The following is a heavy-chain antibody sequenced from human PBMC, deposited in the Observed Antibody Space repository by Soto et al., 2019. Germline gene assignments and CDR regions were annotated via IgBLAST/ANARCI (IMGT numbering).Heavy chain of an antibody. CDR3: AKDLLHYYDSSGYYLPTYYFDY. D-gene: IGHD3-22*01. CDR2: ISGSGGST. CDR1: GFTFSSYA. V-gene: IGHV3-23*01. Sequence: GGSLRLSCAASGFTFSSYAMSWVRQAPGKGLEWVSAISGSGGSTYYADSVKGRFTISRDNSKNTLYLQMNSLRAEDTAVYYCAKDLLHYYDSSGYYLPTYYFDYWGQGTLVTVSS. J-gene: IGHJ4*02.